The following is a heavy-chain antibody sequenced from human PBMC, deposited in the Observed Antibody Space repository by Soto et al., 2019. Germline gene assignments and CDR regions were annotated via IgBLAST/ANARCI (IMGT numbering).Heavy chain of an antibody. J-gene: IGHJ5*02. CDR1: GDSITRSNFY. V-gene: IGHV4-39*02. Sequence: SETLSLTCTVSGDSITRSNFYWGWIRQPPGKGLEWLGSIFYSGSTFYNPALKSRVTFSVDTSKNHFSLKLSSVTAADTAVYYCARHKTTMLTVVSAFDPWGQGTRVTV. CDR2: IFYSGST. CDR3: ARHKTTMLTVVSAFDP. D-gene: IGHD3-22*01.